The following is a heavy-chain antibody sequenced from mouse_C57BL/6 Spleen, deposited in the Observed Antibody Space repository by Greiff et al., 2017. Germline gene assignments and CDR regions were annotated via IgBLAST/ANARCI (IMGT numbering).Heavy chain of an antibody. CDR2: IDPEDGET. J-gene: IGHJ4*01. CDR3: ARSKIPYDGYSGYAMDY. D-gene: IGHD2-3*01. Sequence: EVKLMESGAELVKPGASVKLSCTASGFNIKDYYMHWVKQRTEQGLEWIGRIDPEDGETKYAPKFQGKATITADTSSNTAYLQLSSLTSEDTAVYYCARSKIPYDGYSGYAMDYWGQGTSVTVSS. CDR1: GFNIKDYY. V-gene: IGHV14-2*01.